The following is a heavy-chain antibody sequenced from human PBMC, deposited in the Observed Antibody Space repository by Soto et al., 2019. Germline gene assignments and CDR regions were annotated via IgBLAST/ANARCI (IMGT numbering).Heavy chain of an antibody. D-gene: IGHD1-20*01. V-gene: IGHV4-59*01. J-gene: IGHJ4*02. CDR2: IYYNGIT. CDR3: AREYAYIIDY. Sequence: SETLSLTCTVSGGSINNYYWSWFRQPPGKGLEWVGYIYYNGITNYNPSLKSRVTISLDTSKNQFSLKLSSVTAADTAMYFCAREYAYIIDYWGQGTLVTVSS. CDR1: GGSINNYY.